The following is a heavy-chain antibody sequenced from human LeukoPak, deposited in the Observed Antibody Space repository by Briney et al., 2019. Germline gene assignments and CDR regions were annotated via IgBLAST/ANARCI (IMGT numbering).Heavy chain of an antibody. V-gene: IGHV3-23*01. D-gene: IGHD2-15*01. J-gene: IGHJ4*02. Sequence: PGGSLRLSCAASGFTFSSYAMNWVRQAPGKGLEWVSGLSGSGGNTFYADSVKGRFTISRDNSKNTLYLQMNSLRAEDTAVYYCAKDRVRSGGSCYYDHWGQGTLVTVSS. CDR2: LSGSGGNT. CDR1: GFTFSSYA. CDR3: AKDRVRSGGSCYYDH.